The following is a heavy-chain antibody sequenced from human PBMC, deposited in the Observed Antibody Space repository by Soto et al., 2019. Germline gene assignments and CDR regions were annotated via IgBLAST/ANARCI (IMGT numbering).Heavy chain of an antibody. CDR1: GFTFSSYS. V-gene: IGHV3-21*01. J-gene: IGHJ4*02. CDR3: ARGPLPDLRYYFDY. Sequence: EVQLVESGGGLVKPGGSLRLSCAASGFTFSSYSMNWVRQAPGKGLEWVSSISSSSSYIYYADSVKGRFTISRDNAKNSLYLQMNSLRAEDTAVYYCARGPLPDLRYYFDYWGQGTLVTVSS. CDR2: ISSSSSYI.